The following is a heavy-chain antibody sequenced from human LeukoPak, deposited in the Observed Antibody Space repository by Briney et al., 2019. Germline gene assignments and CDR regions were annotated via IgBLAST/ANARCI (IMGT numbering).Heavy chain of an antibody. Sequence: GRSLRLSCAASGFTFSSYAMHWVRQAPGNGLEWVAVISYDGSNKYYADSVKGRFTISRDNSKNTLYLQMNSLRAEDTAVYYCARLSLTVTQHWGQGTLVTVSS. V-gene: IGHV3-30-3*01. J-gene: IGHJ4*02. D-gene: IGHD4-17*01. CDR3: ARLSLTVTQH. CDR2: ISYDGSNK. CDR1: GFTFSSYA.